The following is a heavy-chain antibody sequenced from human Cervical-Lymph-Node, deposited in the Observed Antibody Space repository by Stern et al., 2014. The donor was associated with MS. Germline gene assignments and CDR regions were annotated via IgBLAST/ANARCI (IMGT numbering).Heavy chain of an antibody. CDR2: TNPNSGDS. CDR1: GYSFTGNY. J-gene: IGHJ4*02. Sequence: QVQLMQSGAEVKKPGASVVISCKAAGYSFTGNYIHWLRQAPGQGLEWMGRTNPNSGDSNYALKFQGRVTMTRDTSITTAYMNLNRLGFDDTAVYYCARERGRAGPAMADYWGQGTLVTVSS. V-gene: IGHV1-2*06. CDR3: ARERGRAGPAMADY. D-gene: IGHD5-18*01.